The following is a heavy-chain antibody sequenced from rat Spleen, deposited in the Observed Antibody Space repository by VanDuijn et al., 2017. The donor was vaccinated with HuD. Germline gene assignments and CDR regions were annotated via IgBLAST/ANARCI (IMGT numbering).Heavy chain of an antibody. Sequence: QVQLKESGPGLVQPSQTLSLTCTVSGFSVTSYTVTWIRQPPGKGLEWIAGISSGGDTYYNSPLNPRLSISRDTSKSQVFLQMNSLQTEDTAMYLCAREIRGWYFDFWGPGTMVTVSS. CDR1: GFSVTSYT. CDR2: ISSGGDT. J-gene: IGHJ1*01. V-gene: IGHV2-6*01. D-gene: IGHD4-3*01. CDR3: AREIRGWYFDF.